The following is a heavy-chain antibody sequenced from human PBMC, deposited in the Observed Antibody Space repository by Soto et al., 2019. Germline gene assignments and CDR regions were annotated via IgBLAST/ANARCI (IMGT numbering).Heavy chain of an antibody. Sequence: PSETLSLTCTVSGGSISSYYWSWIRQPPGKGLEWIGYIYYSGSTNYNPSLKSRVTISVDTSKNQFSLKLSSVTAADTAVYYCARAYDILTGYGTEYYFDYWGQGTLVTVSS. CDR2: IYYSGST. V-gene: IGHV4-59*08. CDR3: ARAYDILTGYGTEYYFDY. CDR1: GGSISSYY. J-gene: IGHJ4*02. D-gene: IGHD3-9*01.